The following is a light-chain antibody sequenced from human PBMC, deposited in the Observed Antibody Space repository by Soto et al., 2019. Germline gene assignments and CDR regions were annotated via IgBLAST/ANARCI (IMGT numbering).Light chain of an antibody. V-gene: IGKV3-20*01. Sequence: IVLTQSPGTLSLSPGERATLFCRASQSVTSNYFAWYQQKPGQAPRLLIYGISDRATGIPDRFSGSGSGTDLTLTISRLEPEDFAVYYCEQYGSSPRTFGQGTKVDIK. CDR3: EQYGSSPRT. CDR1: QSVTSNY. CDR2: GIS. J-gene: IGKJ1*01.